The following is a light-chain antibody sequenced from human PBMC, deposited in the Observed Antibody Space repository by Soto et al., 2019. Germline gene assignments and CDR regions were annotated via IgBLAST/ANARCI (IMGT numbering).Light chain of an antibody. CDR1: QSVSTN. CDR2: GAS. J-gene: IGKJ4*01. V-gene: IGKV3-15*01. CDR3: QHYNELPLT. Sequence: EIVMTQSPATLSVSPGERATLSCRASQSVSTNLAWYQQKPGQGPRLLIFGASTRAIGIPARFSGSGSGTDFTLTISSLQSKDFAVYYCQHYNELPLTFGGGTKVEIK.